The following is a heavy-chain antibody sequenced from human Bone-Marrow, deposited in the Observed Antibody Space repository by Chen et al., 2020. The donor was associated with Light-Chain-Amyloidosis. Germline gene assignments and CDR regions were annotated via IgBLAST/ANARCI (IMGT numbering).Heavy chain of an antibody. V-gene: IGHV3-23*04. CDR3: AKLASGDYVDS. J-gene: IGHJ4*02. CDR2: ISRSGTT. D-gene: IGHD4-17*01. Sequence: DVHLVESGGGLVQPGGSLRLSCAGSGFTFSTSAMTWVRQAPGKGLEWVSAISRSGTTFYADSVKGRFTISRDSSKNTYLKMHSLRVEDTAVYYCAKLASGDYVDSWGRGSLVTVSS. CDR1: GFTFSTSA.